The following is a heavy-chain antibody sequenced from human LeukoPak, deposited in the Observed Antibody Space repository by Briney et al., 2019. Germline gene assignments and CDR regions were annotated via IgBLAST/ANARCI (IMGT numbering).Heavy chain of an antibody. Sequence: QPGRSLRLSCAASGFTFGDHSVSWFRQAPGKGLEWVGFIRSKAYGGTAEYAASVKGRFTISRDDSKSVAYLQMDSLKTEDTAVYYCTREIRYYWFQADYWGQGTLVTVSS. J-gene: IGHJ4*02. CDR3: TREIRYYWFQADY. CDR1: GFTFGDHS. D-gene: IGHD3-9*01. V-gene: IGHV3-49*03. CDR2: IRSKAYGGTA.